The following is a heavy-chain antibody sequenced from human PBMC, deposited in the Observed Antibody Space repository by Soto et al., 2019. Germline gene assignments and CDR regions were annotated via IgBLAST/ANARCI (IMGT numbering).Heavy chain of an antibody. CDR2: ISTSGGST. CDR1: GLTFSSYA. CDR3: SLSDRYYGMDV. J-gene: IGHJ6*02. V-gene: IGHV3-23*01. Sequence: EVQLLESGGGLVQPGGSLRLSCAASGLTFSSYARSWVRQAPGKGLEWVSSISTSGGSTYYADSVKGRFTISRDNSNNTLYLQMNSLRAEDTAVYYCSLSDRYYGMDVWGLGTTVTVSS.